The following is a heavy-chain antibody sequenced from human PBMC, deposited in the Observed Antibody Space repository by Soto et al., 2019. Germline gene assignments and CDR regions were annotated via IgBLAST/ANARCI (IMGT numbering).Heavy chain of an antibody. V-gene: IGHV4-39*01. D-gene: IGHD4-17*01. J-gene: IGHJ4*02. CDR2: IYYSGST. CDR3: ASSYGDYVSY. CDR1: GGSISSSSYY. Sequence: QLQLQESGPGLVKPSETLSLTCTVSGGSISSSSYYWGWIRQPSGKGLEWIGSIYYSGSTYYNPSLRSRVPISVDTSKNQFSLKLSSVTAADTAVYYCASSYGDYVSYWGQGTLVTVSS.